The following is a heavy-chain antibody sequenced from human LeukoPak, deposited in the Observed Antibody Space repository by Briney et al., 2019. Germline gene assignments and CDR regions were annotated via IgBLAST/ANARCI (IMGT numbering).Heavy chain of an antibody. V-gene: IGHV3-30*02. CDR1: GFTFSSYG. CDR3: AKDQAGTWGLDY. D-gene: IGHD3-10*01. Sequence: GGXXRLSCAASGFTFSSYGMHWVRQAPGKGLEWVAFIRYDGSNKYYADSVKGRFTISRDNSKNTLHLQMNSLRAEDTAFYYCAKDQAGTWGLDYWGQGTLVTVSS. J-gene: IGHJ4*02. CDR2: IRYDGSNK.